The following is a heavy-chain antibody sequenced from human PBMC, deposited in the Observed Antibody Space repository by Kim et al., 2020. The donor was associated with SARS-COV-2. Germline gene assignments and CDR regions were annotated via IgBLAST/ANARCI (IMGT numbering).Heavy chain of an antibody. D-gene: IGHD3-10*01. Sequence: GGSLRLSCAASGFTFSDHYMNWIRQAPGKGLEWVSYISSSGGTIYYADSVKGRFTISRDNSKNSLYLQMNSLRAEDTAVYYCARDLVRGATRRVADDWGQGNMVTVSA. CDR2: ISSSGGTI. CDR1: GFTFSDHY. J-gene: IGHJ4*02. V-gene: IGHV3-11*01. CDR3: ARDLVRGATRRVADD.